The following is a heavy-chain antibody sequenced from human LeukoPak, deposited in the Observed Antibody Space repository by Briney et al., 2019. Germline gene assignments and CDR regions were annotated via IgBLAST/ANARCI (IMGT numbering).Heavy chain of an antibody. CDR1: GGPFRSYA. CDR2: IIPIFGTA. J-gene: IGHJ3*02. CDR3: ARGKFNDYVWGSYRYDAFDI. D-gene: IGHD3-16*02. V-gene: IGHV1-69*01. Sequence: VKASFKASGGPFRSYAISWVRPAPGQGLEWMGGIIPIFGTANYAQKFQGRVTITADESTSTAYMELSSLRSEDTAVYYCARGKFNDYVWGSYRYDAFDIWGQGTMVTVSS.